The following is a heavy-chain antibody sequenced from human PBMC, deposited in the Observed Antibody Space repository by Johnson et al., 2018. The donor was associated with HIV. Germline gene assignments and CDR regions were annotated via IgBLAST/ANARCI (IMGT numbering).Heavy chain of an antibody. CDR1: GFTFSSYA. CDR2: IAYDGSNK. D-gene: IGHD6-6*01. Sequence: QVQLVESGGGVVQPGRSLRVSCAASGFTFSSYAMHWVRQAPGKGLEWVAVIAYDGSNKYYADSVKGRFSISRDNAKNSLYLQMNSLRAEDTAVYYCARELVRYAFDIWGQGTMVTVSS. CDR3: ARELVRYAFDI. J-gene: IGHJ3*02. V-gene: IGHV3-30*04.